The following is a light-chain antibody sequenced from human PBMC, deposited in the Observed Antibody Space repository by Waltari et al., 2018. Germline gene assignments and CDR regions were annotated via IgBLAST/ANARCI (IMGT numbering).Light chain of an antibody. Sequence: EIVMTQSPESLAVSLGERATINCKSSQSVLKSSTNKNYLAWYQHRPGQPPKLLFYWSSTPESGVPDRLSTSGSGTDFTLTISSLQAEDVAVYYCQQYYNAPVTFGGGTKMEIK. CDR3: QQYYNAPVT. J-gene: IGKJ4*01. CDR2: WSS. CDR1: QSVLKSSTNKNY. V-gene: IGKV4-1*01.